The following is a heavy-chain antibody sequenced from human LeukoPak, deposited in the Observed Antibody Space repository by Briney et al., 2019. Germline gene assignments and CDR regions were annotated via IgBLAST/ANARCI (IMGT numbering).Heavy chain of an antibody. V-gene: IGHV4-59*01. Sequence: SETLSLTCTISGGSFSSYYWNWIRQSSEKGLEWIGYIYYSGTTNYNPSPQSRVTISVDTSNKQFSLRLRSVTAADTAVYYCATDSKNSWFFIWGQGTLVTVSS. CDR3: ATDSKNSWFFI. CDR2: IYYSGTT. CDR1: GGSFSSYY. J-gene: IGHJ5*02.